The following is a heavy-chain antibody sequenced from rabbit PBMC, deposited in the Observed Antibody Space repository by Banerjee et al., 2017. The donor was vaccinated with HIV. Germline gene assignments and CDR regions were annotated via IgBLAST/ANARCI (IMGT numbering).Heavy chain of an antibody. V-gene: IGHV1S40*01. Sequence: QSLEESGGELVKPGASLTLTWTASGFSFSSSYYMCWVRQAPGKGLEWSACIHVGGIGSSYYASWAKGRFTISQSSSTTVTLQMTSLTAADSATYFCARELADYTGYNYATRLDLWGQGTLVTVS. J-gene: IGHJ3*01. CDR2: IHVGGIGSS. CDR3: ARELADYTGYNYATRLDL. D-gene: IGHD7-1*01. CDR1: GFSFSSSYY.